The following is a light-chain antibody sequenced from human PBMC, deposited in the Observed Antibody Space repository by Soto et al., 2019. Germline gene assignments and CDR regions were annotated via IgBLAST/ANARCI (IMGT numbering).Light chain of an antibody. CDR3: QHRSNLIT. Sequence: EIVLTQSPATLSLSPGERATLSCRASQSVSSYLAWYQQKPGQAPRLLIYDASTRATGIPARFSGSGSGTDFTLTISSLEPEDFAVYYWQHRSNLITFGQGTRLEIK. CDR1: QSVSSY. J-gene: IGKJ5*01. CDR2: DAS. V-gene: IGKV3-11*01.